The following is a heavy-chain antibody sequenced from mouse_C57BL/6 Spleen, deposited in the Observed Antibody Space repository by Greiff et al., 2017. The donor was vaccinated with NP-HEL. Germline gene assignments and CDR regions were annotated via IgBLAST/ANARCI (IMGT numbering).Heavy chain of an antibody. J-gene: IGHJ1*03. V-gene: IGHV1-69*01. CDR3: ASSSPYFDV. CDR1: GYTFTSYW. D-gene: IGHD1-1*01. Sequence: QVQLQQPGAELVKPGASVKVSCKASGYTFTSYWMHWVKQRPGQGLEWIGEIDPSDSYTNYNQKFKGKSTLTVDKSSSTAYMQLSSLTSEDSAVYYCASSSPYFDVWGTGTTVTVSS. CDR2: IDPSDSYT.